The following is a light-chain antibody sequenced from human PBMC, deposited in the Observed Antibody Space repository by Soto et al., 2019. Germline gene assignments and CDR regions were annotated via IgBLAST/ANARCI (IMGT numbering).Light chain of an antibody. CDR3: AAWDDSRSGVV. CDR1: SSNIGSNT. J-gene: IGLJ2*01. V-gene: IGLV1-44*01. CDR2: SNN. Sequence: QSVLTQPPSASGTPGQRVTISCSGSSSNIGSNTVNWYQQLPGTDPKLLIYSNNQRPSGVPDRCSGSKSGTSASLAISGLRSDDEADYYCAAWDDSRSGVVFGGGTKLTVL.